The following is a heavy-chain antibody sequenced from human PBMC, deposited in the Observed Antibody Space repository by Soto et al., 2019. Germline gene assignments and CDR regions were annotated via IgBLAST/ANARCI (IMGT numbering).Heavy chain of an antibody. CDR2: IDSKIDADKT. CDR3: LTSLTAMATARFDY. J-gene: IGHJ4*02. CDR1: GFTFSKAY. Sequence: EVQLVESGGGLVKPGGSLRLSCTASGFTFSKAYMNWVRQAPGKGLEWVGQIDSKIDADKTDFAAPVKGRFTHSRDASKTTVCLQMNRLEIEDKAMYDCLTSLTAMATARFDYWGQGTLVTVSS. V-gene: IGHV3-15*04. D-gene: IGHD5-12*01.